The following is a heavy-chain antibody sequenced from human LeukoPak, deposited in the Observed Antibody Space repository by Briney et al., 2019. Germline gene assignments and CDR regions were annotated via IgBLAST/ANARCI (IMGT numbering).Heavy chain of an antibody. Sequence: ASVKVSCKASGGTFNSYVINWVRQAPGQGLEWVGRIIPSFGTANYAQKFQGRVTITTDESTSTAYMELSNLRSEDTAVYFCARPMTTVTTGFDYWGQGTLVTVSS. J-gene: IGHJ4*02. CDR1: GGTFNSYV. CDR2: IIPSFGTA. D-gene: IGHD4-11*01. V-gene: IGHV1-69*05. CDR3: ARPMTTVTTGFDY.